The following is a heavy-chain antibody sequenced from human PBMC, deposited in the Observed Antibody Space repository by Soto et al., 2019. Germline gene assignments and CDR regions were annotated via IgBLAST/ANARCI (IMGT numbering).Heavy chain of an antibody. CDR1: GFTFSSYG. CDR3: AKGRRGYSGYDGGDY. V-gene: IGHV3-30*18. J-gene: IGHJ4*02. Sequence: GGSVRLSCAASGFTFSSYGMHWVRQAPGKGLEWVAVISYDGSNKYYADSVKGRFTISRDNSKNTLYLQMNSLRAEDTAVYYCAKGRRGYSGYDGGDYWGQGTLVTVSS. CDR2: ISYDGSNK. D-gene: IGHD5-12*01.